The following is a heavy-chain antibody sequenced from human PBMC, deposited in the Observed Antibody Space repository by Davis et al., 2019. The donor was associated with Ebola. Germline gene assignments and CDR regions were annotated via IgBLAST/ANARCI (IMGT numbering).Heavy chain of an antibody. J-gene: IGHJ6*04. D-gene: IGHD3-10*01. V-gene: IGHV1-46*01. CDR1: GYTFTSYY. CDR3: ARESVLLWFGDPYYYYGMDV. Sequence: ASVKVSCKASGYTFTSYYMHWVRQAPGQGLEWMGIINPSGGSTSYAQKFQGRVTMTRDTSTSTVYMELSSLRSDDTAVYYCARESVLLWFGDPYYYYGMDVWGKGTTVTVSS. CDR2: INPSGGST.